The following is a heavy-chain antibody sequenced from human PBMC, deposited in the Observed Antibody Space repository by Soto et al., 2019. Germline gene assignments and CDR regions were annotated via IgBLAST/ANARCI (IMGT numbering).Heavy chain of an antibody. CDR1: GGTFSSYA. CDR2: IIPIFGTA. D-gene: IGHD3-22*01. J-gene: IGHJ3*02. CDR3: ARDLGEEYDSTSLLAFDI. Sequence: QVQLVQSGAEVKKPGSSVKVSCKASGGTFSSYAISWVRQAPGQGLEWMGGIIPIFGTANYAQKFQGRVTITADESTSTAYIELSSLRSEDTAVYYCARDLGEEYDSTSLLAFDIWGQGTMVTVSS. V-gene: IGHV1-69*01.